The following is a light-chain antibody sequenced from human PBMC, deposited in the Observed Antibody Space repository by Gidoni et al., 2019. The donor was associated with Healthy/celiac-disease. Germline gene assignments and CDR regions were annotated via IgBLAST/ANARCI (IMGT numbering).Light chain of an antibody. Sequence: DIQLTQSPSFLSASVGDRVTITCRASQRISRYLAWYQQKPGNARKLLIYAASTLQSGVPSRFGGSGSGIEFTLTIRSLQPEEFATYCSQQLNSYPLFTFGHGTKVDIK. V-gene: IGKV1-9*01. CDR1: QRISRY. CDR2: AAS. CDR3: QQLNSYPLFT. J-gene: IGKJ3*01.